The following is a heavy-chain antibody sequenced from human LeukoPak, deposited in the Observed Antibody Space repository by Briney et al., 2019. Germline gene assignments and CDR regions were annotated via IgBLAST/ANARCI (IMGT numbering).Heavy chain of an antibody. CDR2: IHYSGST. V-gene: IGHV4-59*01. CDR1: GGSISSYY. Sequence: PSETLSLTCTVSGGSISSYYWSRIRQPPGKGLEWIGYIHYSGSTTYNPSLKSRVTISVDTSKNQFSLRLTSVTAADTAVYYCARTDYYGSGSYWGQGTLVTVSS. CDR3: ARTDYYGSGSY. J-gene: IGHJ4*02. D-gene: IGHD3-10*01.